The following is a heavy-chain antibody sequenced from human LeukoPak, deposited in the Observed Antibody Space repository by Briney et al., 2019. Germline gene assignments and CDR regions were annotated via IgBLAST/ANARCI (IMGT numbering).Heavy chain of an antibody. V-gene: IGHV4-61*08. Sequence: SETLSLTCTVSGGSISSGGYYWSWIRQPPGKGLEWIGYIYYSGSTNYNPSLKSRVTISVDTSKNQFSLKLSSVTAADTAVYYCARVPHLYYYDSSGYYDYWGQGTLVTVSS. CDR1: GGSISSGGYY. CDR2: IYYSGST. CDR3: ARVPHLYYYDSSGYYDY. J-gene: IGHJ4*02. D-gene: IGHD3-22*01.